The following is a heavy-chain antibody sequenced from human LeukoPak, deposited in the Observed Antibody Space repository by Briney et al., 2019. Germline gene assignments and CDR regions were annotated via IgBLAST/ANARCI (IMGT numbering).Heavy chain of an antibody. V-gene: IGHV3-30*02. J-gene: IGHJ4*02. CDR1: GFTLSSDG. CDR3: ATYSDRVGATIY. CDR2: IRYDGSNK. D-gene: IGHD1-26*01. Sequence: PGGSLRLSCAASGFTLSSDGMHWVRQAPGKGLERVAFIRYDGSNKYYADSVKGRFTISRDNSKNTLYLQMNSLRAEDTAVYYCATYSDRVGATIYWGQGTLVTVSS.